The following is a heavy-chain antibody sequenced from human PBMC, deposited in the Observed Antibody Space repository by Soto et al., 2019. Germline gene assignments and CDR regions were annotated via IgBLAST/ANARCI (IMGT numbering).Heavy chain of an antibody. CDR3: ARELGYSFGYQENFDY. J-gene: IGHJ4*02. Sequence: EVQLVESGGGLVQPGGSLRLSCAASGFTFSSYWMHWVRQAPGKGLVWVSRINTDGSRTTYADSVKGRFTNSRDNAKNTVYLQMNSLRAEETAVYYCARELGYSFGYQENFDYWGQGTLVTVSS. CDR1: GFTFSSYW. CDR2: INTDGSRT. V-gene: IGHV3-74*01. D-gene: IGHD5-18*01.